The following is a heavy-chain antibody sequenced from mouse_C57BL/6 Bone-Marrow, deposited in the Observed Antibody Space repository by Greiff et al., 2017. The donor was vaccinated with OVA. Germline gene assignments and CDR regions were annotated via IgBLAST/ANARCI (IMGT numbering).Heavy chain of an antibody. CDR2: IYPGDGDT. D-gene: IGHD2-3*01. Sequence: QVQLKQSGPELVKPGASVKISCKASGYAFSSSWMNWVKQRPGKGLEWIGRIYPGDGDTNYNGKFKGKATLTADKSSSTAYMQISSLTSEDSAVYFCARHDDGYYASYFDYWGQGTTLTVSS. CDR1: GYAFSSSW. V-gene: IGHV1-82*01. J-gene: IGHJ2*01. CDR3: ARHDDGYYASYFDY.